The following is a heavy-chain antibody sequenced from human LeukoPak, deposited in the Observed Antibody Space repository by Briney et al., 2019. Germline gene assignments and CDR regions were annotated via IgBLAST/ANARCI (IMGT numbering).Heavy chain of an antibody. CDR2: IYSGGST. D-gene: IGHD2/OR15-2a*01. Sequence: GGSLRLSCAASGFTVSSNYMSWVRQAPGKGLEWVSVIYSGGSTYYADSVKGRFTISRDNSKNTLYLQMNSLRAEDTAVYYCAKDQRVIGSYYFDYWGQGTLVTVSS. CDR3: AKDQRVIGSYYFDY. V-gene: IGHV3-53*01. J-gene: IGHJ4*02. CDR1: GFTVSSNY.